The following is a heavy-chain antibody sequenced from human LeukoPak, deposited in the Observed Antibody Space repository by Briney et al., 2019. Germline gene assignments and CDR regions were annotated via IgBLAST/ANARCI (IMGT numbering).Heavy chain of an antibody. Sequence: GESLKISCKGSGYSFTPYWTIWVRQMPGKGLEWMGIIYPGDSDTRYSPSFEGQVTISADTSISTAFLQRNSLKASDTAMYYCARRGIAVDAFDIWGQGTMVTVSS. CDR3: ARRGIAVDAFDI. CDR2: IYPGDSDT. V-gene: IGHV5-51*01. D-gene: IGHD6-19*01. CDR1: GYSFTPYW. J-gene: IGHJ3*02.